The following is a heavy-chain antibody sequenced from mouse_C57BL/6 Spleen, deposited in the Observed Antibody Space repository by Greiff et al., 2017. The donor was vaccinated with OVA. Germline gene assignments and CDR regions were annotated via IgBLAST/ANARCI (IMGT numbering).Heavy chain of an antibody. V-gene: IGHV3-6*01. J-gene: IGHJ1*03. Sequence: EVQLQQSGPGLVKPSQSLSLTCSVTGYSITSGYYWNWIRQFPGNKLEWMGYISYDGSNNYNPSLKNRISITRDTSKNQFFLKLNSVTTEDTATYYCAVLRRDWYFDVWGTGTTVTVSS. CDR2: ISYDGSN. CDR3: AVLRRDWYFDV. D-gene: IGHD1-1*01. CDR1: GYSITSGYY.